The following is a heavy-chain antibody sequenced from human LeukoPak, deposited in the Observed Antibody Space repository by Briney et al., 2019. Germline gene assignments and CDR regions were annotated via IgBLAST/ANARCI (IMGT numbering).Heavy chain of an antibody. CDR2: ISYDGSNK. V-gene: IGHV3-30*18. CDR1: GFTFSSYG. J-gene: IGHJ4*02. Sequence: GGSLRLSCAASGFTFSSYGMHWVRQAPGKGLEWVAVISYDGSNKYYADSVKGRFTISRDNSKNTLYLQMNSLRAEDTAVYYCAKKGDCSSTSCYTVLDYWGQGTLVTVSS. CDR3: AKKGDCSSTSCYTVLDY. D-gene: IGHD2-2*02.